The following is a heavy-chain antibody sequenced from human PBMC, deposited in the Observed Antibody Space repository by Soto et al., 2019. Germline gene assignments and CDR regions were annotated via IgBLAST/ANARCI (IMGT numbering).Heavy chain of an antibody. CDR1: GFTFSSYG. CDR3: AKSTRGTELATNGRRDYYYYYGMGA. D-gene: IGHD1-1*01. Sequence: PEGCLRLSCAASGFTFSSYGVHWVRQAPGKGLGWVGVISYHGSKKYYADSVQGRFTISRDNSKNTLYLQMNSLRAEDTAVYYCAKSTRGTELATNGRRDYYYYYGMGAWDKECRVTVAS. J-gene: IGHJ6*04. V-gene: IGHV3-30*18. CDR2: ISYHGSKK.